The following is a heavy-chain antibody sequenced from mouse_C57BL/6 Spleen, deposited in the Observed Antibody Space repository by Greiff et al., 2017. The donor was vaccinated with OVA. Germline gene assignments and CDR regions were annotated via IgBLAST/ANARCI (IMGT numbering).Heavy chain of an antibody. CDR2: IHPNSGST. D-gene: IGHD2-5*01. V-gene: IGHV1-64*01. CDR1: GYTFTSYW. Sequence: QVQLQQPGAELVKPGASVKLSCKASGYTFTSYWMHWVKQRPGQGLEWIGMIHPNSGSTNYNEKFKSKATLTVDKSSSTAYMQLSSLTSEDSAVYYCARYYSNLDYYAMDYWGQGTSVTVSS. J-gene: IGHJ4*01. CDR3: ARYYSNLDYYAMDY.